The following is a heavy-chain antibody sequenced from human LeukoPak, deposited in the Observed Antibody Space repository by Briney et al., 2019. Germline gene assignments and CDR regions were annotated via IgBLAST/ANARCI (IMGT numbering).Heavy chain of an antibody. V-gene: IGHV4-61*01. Sequence: SETLSLTCTVSGGSVSSGSYYWSWIRQPPGKGLEWIGYIFYSESTNYNPSLKSRVTISVDKSKNQFSLKLSSVTAADTAVYYCASPGGNNYWGQGTLVTVSS. CDR3: ASPGGNNY. CDR2: IFYSEST. D-gene: IGHD4-23*01. CDR1: GGSVSSGSYY. J-gene: IGHJ4*02.